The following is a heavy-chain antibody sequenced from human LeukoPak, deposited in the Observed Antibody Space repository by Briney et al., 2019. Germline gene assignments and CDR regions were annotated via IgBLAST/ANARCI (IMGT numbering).Heavy chain of an antibody. Sequence: ASETLSLTCAVYGGSFSGYYWSWIRQPPGKGLEWIGEINHSGSTNYNPSLKSRVTISVDTSKNQFSLKLSSVTAADTAVYYCARHGSSVLWFGGKSYYYYMDVWGKGTTVTISS. CDR1: GGSFSGYY. V-gene: IGHV4-34*01. D-gene: IGHD3-10*01. J-gene: IGHJ6*03. CDR3: ARHGSSVLWFGGKSYYYYMDV. CDR2: INHSGST.